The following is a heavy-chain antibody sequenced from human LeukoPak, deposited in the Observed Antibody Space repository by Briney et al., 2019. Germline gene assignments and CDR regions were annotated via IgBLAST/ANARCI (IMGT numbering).Heavy chain of an antibody. J-gene: IGHJ6*04. V-gene: IGHV3-21*01. D-gene: IGHD3-10*01. CDR3: ARDQSYYGSGSPMNV. Sequence: GGSLRLSCAASGFTFSSYSMNWVRQAPGKGLEWVSSISSSSSYIYYADSVKGRFTISRDNAKNSLYLQMNSLRAEDTAVYYCARDQSYYGSGSPMNVWGKGTTVTVSS. CDR1: GFTFSSYS. CDR2: ISSSSSYI.